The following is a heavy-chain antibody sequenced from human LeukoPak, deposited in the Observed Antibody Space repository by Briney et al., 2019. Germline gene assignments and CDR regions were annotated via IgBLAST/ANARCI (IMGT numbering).Heavy chain of an antibody. D-gene: IGHD2-15*01. V-gene: IGHV4-30-4*01. J-gene: IGHJ3*02. CDR3: ARDCSGGSCYGAFDI. Sequence: PSQTLSLTCTVSGASIRSGDYYWSWIRQPPGKGLEWIGYIYDSGSTYYNPSLKSRITISIDTSENRFSLKLSSVTATDTAVYYCARDCSGGSCYGAFDIWGQGTMVTVSS. CDR1: GASIRSGDYY. CDR2: IYDSGST.